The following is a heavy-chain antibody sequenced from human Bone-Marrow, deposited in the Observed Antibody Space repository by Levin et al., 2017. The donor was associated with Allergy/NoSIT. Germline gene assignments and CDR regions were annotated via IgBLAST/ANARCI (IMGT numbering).Heavy chain of an antibody. CDR3: ARDLWSLGGYEPRFDY. Sequence: PSETLSLTCTVSGGSISSSSYYWGWIRQPPGKGLEWIGSIYYSGSTYYNPSLKSRVTISVDTSKNQFSLKLSSVTAADTAVYYCARDLWSLGGYEPRFDYWGQGTLVTVSS. CDR1: GGSISSSSYY. J-gene: IGHJ4*02. V-gene: IGHV4-39*07. D-gene: IGHD5-12*01. CDR2: IYYSGST.